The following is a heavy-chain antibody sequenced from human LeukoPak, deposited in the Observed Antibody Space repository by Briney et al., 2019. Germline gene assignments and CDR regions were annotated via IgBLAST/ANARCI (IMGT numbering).Heavy chain of an antibody. CDR1: GFTFSSYA. Sequence: PGGSLRLSCAASGFTFSSYAMTWVRRAPGKGLEWVSSISGSGATTYYADSVKGRFTLSRDNSKNTLYLQMNSLRAEDTALYYSAKDPGGYPYYFDYWGQGTLVTVSS. J-gene: IGHJ4*02. V-gene: IGHV3-23*01. D-gene: IGHD6-13*01. CDR2: ISGSGATT. CDR3: AKDPGGYPYYFDY.